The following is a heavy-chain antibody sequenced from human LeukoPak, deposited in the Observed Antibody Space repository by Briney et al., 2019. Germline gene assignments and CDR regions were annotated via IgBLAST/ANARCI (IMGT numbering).Heavy chain of an antibody. V-gene: IGHV4-4*07. CDR3: ARQVWEQQPPWFDP. Sequence: SETLSLTCTVSGGSISSYYWNWIRQPAGKGLEWIGRIYTSGSTNYNPSLKSRVTISVDTSKNQFSLKLSSVTAADTAVYYCARQVWEQQPPWFDPWGQGTLVTVSS. D-gene: IGHD6-13*01. CDR1: GGSISSYY. J-gene: IGHJ5*02. CDR2: IYTSGST.